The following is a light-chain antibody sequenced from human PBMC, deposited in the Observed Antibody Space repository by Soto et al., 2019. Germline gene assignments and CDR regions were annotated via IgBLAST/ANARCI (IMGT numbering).Light chain of an antibody. CDR1: QSINTY. CDR3: QRCFSLPLI. J-gene: IGKJ4*01. CDR2: AAS. V-gene: IGKV1-39*01. Sequence: DIQMTQSPSSLSASVGDRVTITCRASQSINTYVNWYQQRPGKPPNFLIYAASSSQTGVPSTFSGSGSEAHFARTISSLQPEGSGTYVGQRCFSLPLIFGGGTKVEIK.